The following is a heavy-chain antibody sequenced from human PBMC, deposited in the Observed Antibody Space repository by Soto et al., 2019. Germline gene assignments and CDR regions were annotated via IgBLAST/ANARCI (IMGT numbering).Heavy chain of an antibody. D-gene: IGHD2-2*01. CDR3: ARSPSYQLLYYYYYGMDV. CDR2: INHSGST. Sequence: SETLSLTCAVYGGSFSGYYWSWIRQPPGKGLEWIGEINHSGSTNYNPSLKSRVTISVDTSKNQFSLKLSSVTAADTAVYYCARSPSYQLLYYYYYGMDVWGQGTTVTVSS. CDR1: GGSFSGYY. V-gene: IGHV4-34*01. J-gene: IGHJ6*02.